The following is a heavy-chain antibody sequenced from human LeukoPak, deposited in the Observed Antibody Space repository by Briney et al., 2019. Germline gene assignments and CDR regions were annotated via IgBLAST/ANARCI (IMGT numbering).Heavy chain of an antibody. J-gene: IGHJ6*02. V-gene: IGHV3-48*04. CDR2: IDSSSSPI. CDR1: GFTFGDYA. Sequence: GGSLRLSCTASGFTFGDYAMSWFRQAPGKGLEWLSYIDSSSSPIYYADSVQGRFTISRDNAKNSLYLQMNSLRAGDTAVYYCARDLGDGYNLGGYGMDVWGQGTTVTVSS. CDR3: ARDLGDGYNLGGYGMDV. D-gene: IGHD5-24*01.